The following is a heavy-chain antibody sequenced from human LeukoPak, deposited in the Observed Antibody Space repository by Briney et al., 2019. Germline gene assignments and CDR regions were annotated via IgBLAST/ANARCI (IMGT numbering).Heavy chain of an antibody. CDR3: ARVRYYDFWSGYYPFDP. Sequence: GGSLRLSCAASGFTFSSYWMHWVRQAPGKKLLWGSRINDDRSSTSYADFVKGRFTISRDNAKNTLYLQMNSLRAEDTAVYYCARVRYYDFWSGYYPFDPWGQGTLVTVSS. V-gene: IGHV3-74*01. J-gene: IGHJ5*02. CDR1: GFTFSSYW. D-gene: IGHD3-3*01. CDR2: INDDRSST.